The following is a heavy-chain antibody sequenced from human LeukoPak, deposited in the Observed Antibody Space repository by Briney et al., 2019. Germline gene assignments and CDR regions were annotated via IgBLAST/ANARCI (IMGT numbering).Heavy chain of an antibody. D-gene: IGHD5-24*01. CDR2: INHSGST. J-gene: IGHJ6*04. V-gene: IGHV4-34*01. Sequence: SETLSLTCAVYGGSFSGYYWSWIRQPPGKGLEWIGEINHSGSTNYNPSLTSRVTISVATSKTQFSLKLNSVTAAATAVYSCARGEIASSQYYYYYGMDVWGKGTTVTVSS. CDR1: GGSFSGYY. CDR3: ARGEIASSQYYYYYGMDV.